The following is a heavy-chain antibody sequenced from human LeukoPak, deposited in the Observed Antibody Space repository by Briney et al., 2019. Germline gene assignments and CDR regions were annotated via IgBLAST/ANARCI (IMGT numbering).Heavy chain of an antibody. CDR2: INHSGST. CDR3: ARAPRMVRGVIIRIFDY. Sequence: PSETLSLTCTVSGGSIGSYYWSWIRQPPGKGLEWIGEINHSGSTNYNPSLKSRVTISVDTSKNQFSLKLSSVTAADTAVYYCARAPRMVRGVIIRIFDYWGQGTLVTVSS. V-gene: IGHV4-34*01. CDR1: GGSIGSYY. D-gene: IGHD3-10*01. J-gene: IGHJ4*02.